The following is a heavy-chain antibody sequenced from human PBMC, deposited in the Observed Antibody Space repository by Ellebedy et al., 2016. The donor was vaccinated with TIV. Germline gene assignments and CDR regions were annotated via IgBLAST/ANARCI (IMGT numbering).Heavy chain of an antibody. CDR2: ISSSGSTI. Sequence: GESLKISCAASGFTFSSYAMSWIRQAPGKGLEWVSYISSSGSTIYYADSVKGRFTISRDNAKNSLYLQMNSLRAEDTAVYYCARSPRMLSTGLFDYWGQGTLVTVSS. CDR1: GFTFSSYA. V-gene: IGHV3-11*01. D-gene: IGHD2-8*01. CDR3: ARSPRMLSTGLFDY. J-gene: IGHJ4*02.